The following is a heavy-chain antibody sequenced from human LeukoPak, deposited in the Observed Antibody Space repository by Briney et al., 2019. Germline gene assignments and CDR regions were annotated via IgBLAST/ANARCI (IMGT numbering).Heavy chain of an antibody. D-gene: IGHD1-26*01. CDR2: ISSSSSYI. CDR3: ARAKTYSGSYYDAFDI. CDR1: GFTFTDYS. V-gene: IGHV3-21*01. Sequence: PGGSLRLSCAASGFTFTDYSMNWVRQAPGQGLEWVSSISSSSSYIYYADSVKGRFTISRDNAENSLYLQMNSLRAEDTAVYYCARAKTYSGSYYDAFDIWGQGTMVTVSS. J-gene: IGHJ3*02.